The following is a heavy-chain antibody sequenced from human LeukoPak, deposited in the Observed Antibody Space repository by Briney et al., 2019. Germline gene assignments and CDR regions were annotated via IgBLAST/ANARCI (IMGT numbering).Heavy chain of an antibody. CDR3: AKVGTTITTYSYYYMDV. J-gene: IGHJ6*03. CDR1: RFSFSKYA. V-gene: IGHV3-23*01. CDR2: IGTSGGST. D-gene: IGHD4-11*01. Sequence: SGGSLRLSCAASRFSFSKYAMSWVRQAPGKGLEWVSGIGTSGGSTYYADSVTGRFTISRDNSKNTLYLQMNSLRADDTAIYYCAKVGTTITTYSYYYMDVWGNGTTVAVSS.